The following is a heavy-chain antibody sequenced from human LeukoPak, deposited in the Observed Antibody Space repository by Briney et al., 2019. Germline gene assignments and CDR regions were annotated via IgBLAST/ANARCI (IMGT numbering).Heavy chain of an antibody. CDR3: AKSSYYDASGYYREYYFDS. Sequence: GGSLRLSCVPSGFSFSNYAMSWVRQAPGKGLEWVSSISGSGGSTHYVDSVKGRFTISRDKTKNTLYLQMNSLRAEDTAVYYCAKSSYYDASGYYREYYFDSWGQGTLVTVSS. J-gene: IGHJ4*02. D-gene: IGHD3-22*01. V-gene: IGHV3-23*01. CDR2: ISGSGGST. CDR1: GFSFSNYA.